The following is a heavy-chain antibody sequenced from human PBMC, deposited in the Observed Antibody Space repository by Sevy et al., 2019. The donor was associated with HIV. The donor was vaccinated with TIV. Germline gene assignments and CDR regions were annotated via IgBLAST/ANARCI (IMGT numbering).Heavy chain of an antibody. CDR1: GFTFSSYG. CDR3: AKGEDLEDIVVVSAAFLDY. V-gene: IGHV3-30*18. D-gene: IGHD2-2*01. Sequence: GGSLRLSCAASGFTFSSYGMHWVRQAPGKGLEWVAVISYDGSNKYYADSVKGRFTISRDNSKNTLYLQMNSLRAEDTAVYYCAKGEDLEDIVVVSAAFLDYRGQGTLVTVSS. J-gene: IGHJ4*02. CDR2: ISYDGSNK.